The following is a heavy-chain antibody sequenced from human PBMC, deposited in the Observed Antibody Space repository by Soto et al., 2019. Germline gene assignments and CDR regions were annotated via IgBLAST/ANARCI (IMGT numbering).Heavy chain of an antibody. Sequence: ASVKVSCKASGYTFTSYGISWVRQAPGQGLEWMGWISAYNGNTNYAQKLQGRVTMTTDTSTGTAYMELRSLRTDDTAVYYCARGHYYDSSGYYWPGAFDIWGQGTMVTVSS. J-gene: IGHJ3*02. D-gene: IGHD3-22*01. CDR3: ARGHYYDSSGYYWPGAFDI. V-gene: IGHV1-18*04. CDR1: GYTFTSYG. CDR2: ISAYNGNT.